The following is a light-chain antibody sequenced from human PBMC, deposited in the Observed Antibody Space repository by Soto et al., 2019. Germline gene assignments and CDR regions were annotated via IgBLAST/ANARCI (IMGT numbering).Light chain of an antibody. CDR3: QQYNSYSRT. CDR1: QSISSW. CDR2: DAS. J-gene: IGKJ1*01. V-gene: IGKV1-5*01. Sequence: DIQMTQSPSTLSASAGDRVTITCRASQSISSWWAWYQQTPGKAPKLLIYDASSLESGVPSRFSGSGSGTEFTLTISSQQPDDFANYYCQQYNSYSRTFGQGTKVEIK.